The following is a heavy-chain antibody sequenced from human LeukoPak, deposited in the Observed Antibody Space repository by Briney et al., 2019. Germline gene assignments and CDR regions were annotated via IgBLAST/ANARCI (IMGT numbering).Heavy chain of an antibody. D-gene: IGHD6-19*01. CDR3: ARDWGYSSGPGDS. J-gene: IGHJ4*02. V-gene: IGHV3-30*02. Sequence: PGESLRLSCAASGFIFTNYGMHWVRQAPGRGLEWLAFIRYDGSNKHSTDSVKGRFTISRDNSKNTLYLQVSSLGAEDTAVYFCARDWGYSSGPGDSWGQGTLVTVSS. CDR1: GFIFTNYG. CDR2: IRYDGSNK.